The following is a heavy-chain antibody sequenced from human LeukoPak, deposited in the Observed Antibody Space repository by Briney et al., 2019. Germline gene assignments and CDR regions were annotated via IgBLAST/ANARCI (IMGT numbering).Heavy chain of an antibody. CDR3: TRGGVETPDYFDY. V-gene: IGHV4-59*01. J-gene: IGHJ4*02. CDR1: GGPLTSYY. D-gene: IGHD5-24*01. Sequence: SETLSLTCSVSGGPLTSYYWSWIRQPPGKGLEWIGCIYYRGSSDYNPSLKSRVTMSVDTSSKQFSLKLSSVTAADTAVNDCTRGGVETPDYFDYWGQGTLVTVSS. CDR2: IYYRGSS.